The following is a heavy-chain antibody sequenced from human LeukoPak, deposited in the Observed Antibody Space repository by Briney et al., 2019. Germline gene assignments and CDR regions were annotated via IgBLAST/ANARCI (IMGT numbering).Heavy chain of an antibody. J-gene: IGHJ4*02. CDR3: ARTSGVSAAGSPYYFDY. D-gene: IGHD6-13*01. Sequence: ASAKASCKASGYTFHNYGISWVRQAPGQGLEWMGWISPYSVNTDYTERLQGRVTMTTDTSTTTAFMELRSLRSDDTAVYYCARTSGVSAAGSPYYFDYWGQGTLVTVSS. V-gene: IGHV1-18*01. CDR2: ISPYSVNT. CDR1: GYTFHNYG.